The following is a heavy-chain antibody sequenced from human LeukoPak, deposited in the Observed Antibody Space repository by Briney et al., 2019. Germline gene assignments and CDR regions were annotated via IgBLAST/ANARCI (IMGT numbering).Heavy chain of an antibody. V-gene: IGHV3-66*02. CDR3: ARDQYYYGSGTIDY. CDR2: IYSGGST. Sequence: GGSLRLSCAASGFTVSSNYMSWVRQAPGKGLEWVSVIYSGGSTYYADSVKGRFTISRDNSKNTLYLQMSSLRAEDTAVYYCARDQYYYGSGTIDYWGQGTLVTVSS. CDR1: GFTVSSNY. J-gene: IGHJ4*02. D-gene: IGHD3-10*01.